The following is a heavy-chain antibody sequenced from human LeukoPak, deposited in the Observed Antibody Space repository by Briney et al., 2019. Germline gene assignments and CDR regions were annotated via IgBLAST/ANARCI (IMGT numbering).Heavy chain of an antibody. V-gene: IGHV1-18*01. CDR3: ARDTPQHLKRFDS. J-gene: IGHJ4*02. Sequence: ASVKVSCKASGYTLNKFGMSWVRQAPRQGLEWLGWINTYNGNTKLGEKFQGRVTMTTDTSTSTVYMELTSLRTDDTAVYFCARDTPQHLKRFDSWGQGTLITVSS. CDR2: INTYNGNT. D-gene: IGHD6-13*01. CDR1: GYTLNKFG.